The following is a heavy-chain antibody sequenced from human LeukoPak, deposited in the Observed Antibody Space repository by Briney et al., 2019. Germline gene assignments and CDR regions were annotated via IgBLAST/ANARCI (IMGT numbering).Heavy chain of an antibody. CDR1: GFTFSNYA. CDR2: ISGSGGST. J-gene: IGHJ4*02. V-gene: IGHV3-23*01. CDR3: AKDQNSGSGSYSNFDY. D-gene: IGHD3-10*01. Sequence: PGGSLRLSCAASGFTFSNYAMCWVRQAPGKGLEWVSGISGSGGSTYYADSVKGRFTISRDNSRNTLYLQMNNLRAEDTALYYCAKDQNSGSGSYSNFDYLGQGTLVTVSS.